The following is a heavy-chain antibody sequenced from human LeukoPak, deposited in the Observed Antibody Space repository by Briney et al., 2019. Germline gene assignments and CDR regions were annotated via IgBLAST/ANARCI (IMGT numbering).Heavy chain of an antibody. CDR3: ARGEDSPFDY. Sequence: PGGSLRLSCVASGFTFSSYEMNWVRQAPGKGLEWVSGINWNGGSTGYADSVKGRFTISRDNAKNSLYLQMNSLRAEDTALYYCARGEDSPFDYWGQGTLVTVSS. CDR2: INWNGGST. CDR1: GFTFSSYE. V-gene: IGHV3-20*04. D-gene: IGHD3-22*01. J-gene: IGHJ4*02.